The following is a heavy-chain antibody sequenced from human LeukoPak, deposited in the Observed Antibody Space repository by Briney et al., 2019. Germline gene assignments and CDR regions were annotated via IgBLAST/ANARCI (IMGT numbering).Heavy chain of an antibody. CDR1: GYTFTSYA. J-gene: IGHJ6*02. CDR2: INTNTGNP. D-gene: IGHD6-13*01. V-gene: IGHV7-4-1*02. CDR3: ASPPLYIAAAGEDYYGMDV. Sequence: ASVKVSCKASGYTFTSYAMNWVRQAPGQGLEWMGWINTNTGNPTYAQGFTGRFVFSLDTSVSTAYLQISSLKAEDTAVYYCASPPLYIAAAGEDYYGMDVWGQGITVTVSS.